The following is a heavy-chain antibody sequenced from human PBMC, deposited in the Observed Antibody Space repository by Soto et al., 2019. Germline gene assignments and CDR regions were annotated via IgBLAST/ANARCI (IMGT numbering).Heavy chain of an antibody. CDR2: IGGSGGDT. V-gene: IGHV3-23*01. D-gene: IGHD2-2*01. CDR3: ALDGVLSAGLAY. J-gene: IGHJ4*02. Sequence: GGSLRLSCAASGFTFSGYAMSWVRRAQGKGLEWVSAIGGSGGDTYYAASVKGRFIISRDNSKNTLQLQLSSLKAEDAAVYACALDGVLSAGLAYWGQGTQVTVSS. CDR1: GFTFSGYA.